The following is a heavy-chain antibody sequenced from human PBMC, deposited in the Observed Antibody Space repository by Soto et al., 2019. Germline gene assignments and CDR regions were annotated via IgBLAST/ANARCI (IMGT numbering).Heavy chain of an antibody. CDR1: GFTFSSYS. J-gene: IGHJ4*02. D-gene: IGHD2-2*01. CDR3: ARGDPPAHYNQLHY. V-gene: IGHV3-48*02. Sequence: EVQLVESGGGLVQPGGSLRLSCAASGFTFSSYSMNWVRQAPGMGLEWISYISGSSTTIYYTDSVKGRFTISRDNAKNSLYLQMNSLPDEDTAVYYCARGDPPAHYNQLHYWGQGTLVTVSS. CDR2: ISGSSTTI.